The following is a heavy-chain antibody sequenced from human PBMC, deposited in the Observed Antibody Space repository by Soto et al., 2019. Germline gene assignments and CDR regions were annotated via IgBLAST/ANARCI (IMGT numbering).Heavy chain of an antibody. D-gene: IGHD5-18*01. CDR1: GFTFSSYS. Sequence: EVQLVESGGGLVKPGGSLRLSCAASGFTFSSYSMNWVRQAPGKGLEWVSSISSSSSYIYYADSVKGRFTISRDNDKNSLYLQMNSLRAEDTAVYYCARGGYSYCYYYYYYYYMDVWGKGTTVTVSS. J-gene: IGHJ6*03. V-gene: IGHV3-21*01. CDR3: ARGGYSYCYYYYYYYYMDV. CDR2: ISSSSSYI.